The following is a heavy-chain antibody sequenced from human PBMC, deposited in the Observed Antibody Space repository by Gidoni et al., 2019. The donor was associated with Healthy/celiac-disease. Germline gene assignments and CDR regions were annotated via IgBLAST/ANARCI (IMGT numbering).Heavy chain of an antibody. CDR2: ISGSGGST. J-gene: IGHJ4*02. CDR3: AKSPPYCGGDCYYFDY. D-gene: IGHD2-21*02. V-gene: IGHV3-23*01. CDR1: GFTLFHHA. Sequence: VQLFESGGGFVPPGGALGLPCGAPGFTLFHHAMSWVRQAPGKGLEWVSAISGSGGSTYYADSVKGRFTISRDNSKNTLYLQMNSLRAEDTAVYYCAKSPPYCGGDCYYFDYWGQGTLVTVSS.